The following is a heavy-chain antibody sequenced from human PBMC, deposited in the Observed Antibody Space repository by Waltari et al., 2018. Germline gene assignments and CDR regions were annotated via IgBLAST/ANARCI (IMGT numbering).Heavy chain of an antibody. J-gene: IGHJ4*02. D-gene: IGHD1-7*01. Sequence: QVTLRESGPALVKPTQTLTLTCTFSGFSLSTSGMCVSWIRQPPGKALEWLARIDWDDDKYYSTSLKTRLTISKDTSKNQVVLTMTNMDPVDTATYYCARIRRAWNYLGYFDYWGQGTLVTVSS. CDR2: IDWDDDK. V-gene: IGHV2-70*15. CDR1: GFSLSTSGMC. CDR3: ARIRRAWNYLGYFDY.